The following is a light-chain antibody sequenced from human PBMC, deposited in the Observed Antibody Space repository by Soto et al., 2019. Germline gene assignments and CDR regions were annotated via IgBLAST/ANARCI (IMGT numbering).Light chain of an antibody. Sequence: DIQMTQSPATLSASVGDRVTITCRASQSISYYLAWYQQRPGKAPNLLIYHASSLESGVPSRFSGSGSGTDFTLTINSLEPKDFAVYFCHQRAGWPPTFGGGTKVDIK. CDR1: QSISYY. CDR2: HAS. CDR3: HQRAGWPPT. V-gene: IGKV1-5*01. J-gene: IGKJ4*01.